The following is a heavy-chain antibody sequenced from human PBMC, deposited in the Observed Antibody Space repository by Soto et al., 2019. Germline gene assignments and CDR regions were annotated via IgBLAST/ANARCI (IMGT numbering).Heavy chain of an antibody. CDR3: ARDLRNWFDP. Sequence: SETLSLTCAVSGGSISSGGYSWTWIRQPPGKGLEWIGDIYHSGSTSYNPSLKSRVTISVDRSKNQFSLKLTSVTAADTAVYYCARDLRNWFDPWGQGTLVTVSS. J-gene: IGHJ5*02. V-gene: IGHV4-30-2*01. D-gene: IGHD4-17*01. CDR2: IYHSGST. CDR1: GGSISSGGYS.